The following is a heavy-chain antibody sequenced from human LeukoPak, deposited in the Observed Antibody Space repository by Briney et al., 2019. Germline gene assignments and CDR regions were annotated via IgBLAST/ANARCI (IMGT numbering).Heavy chain of an antibody. Sequence: EASVKVSCKVSGYTLTELSMHWVRQAPGQGLEWMGWINPNSGGTNYAQKFQGRVTMTRDTSISTAYMELSRLRSDDTAVYYCAREEKPYSSGSQPDYWGQGTLVTVSS. J-gene: IGHJ4*02. CDR2: INPNSGGT. CDR3: AREEKPYSSGSQPDY. CDR1: GYTLTELS. V-gene: IGHV1-2*02. D-gene: IGHD6-19*01.